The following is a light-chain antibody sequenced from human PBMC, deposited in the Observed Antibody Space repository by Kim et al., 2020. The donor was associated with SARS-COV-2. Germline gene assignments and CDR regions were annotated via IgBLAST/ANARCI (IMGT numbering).Light chain of an antibody. CDR1: SSDIGSYSL. CDR2: EVS. V-gene: IGLV2-23*02. Sequence: QSALTQPASVSGSPGQSITISCTGTSSDIGSYSLVSWYQQYPGEAPKLMIYEVSKRPSGVSPRFSGSKSGNTASLTISGLQAEDEADYYCCSHAGGGTMLFGGGTQLTVL. J-gene: IGLJ7*01. CDR3: CSHAGGGTML.